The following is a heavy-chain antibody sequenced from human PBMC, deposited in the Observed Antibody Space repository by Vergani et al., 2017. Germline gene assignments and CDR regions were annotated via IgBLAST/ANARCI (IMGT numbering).Heavy chain of an antibody. V-gene: IGHV4-34*01. CDR3: ARVNTETNGHRYDNYDMDV. CDR2: IDHTGRP. D-gene: IGHD4-11*01. Sequence: QVQLQQWGGGLLKPSETLSLTCVVNGGSFTSYHWTWIRQSPGEGLGWVGDIDHTGRPDYNPSLKSRLTMSVDKSRNQFSLTLNSVTATDTAIYFCARVNTETNGHRYDNYDMDVWGQGTAVTVS. CDR1: GGSFTSYH. J-gene: IGHJ6*02.